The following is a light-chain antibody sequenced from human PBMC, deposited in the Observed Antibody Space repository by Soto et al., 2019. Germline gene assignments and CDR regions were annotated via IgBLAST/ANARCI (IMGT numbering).Light chain of an antibody. CDR3: HQYDSSPFP. J-gene: IGKJ4*01. CDR2: GAS. V-gene: IGKV3-20*01. Sequence: EIVLTQSPGTLSLSPGERATLSCRASQSVSSSYLAWYQQKPGQAPRLLIYGASSRATGIPDRSSGSGSGTHFPLTIIRLGPEDSAVYYCHQYDSSPFPFGGGTKVEIK. CDR1: QSVSSSY.